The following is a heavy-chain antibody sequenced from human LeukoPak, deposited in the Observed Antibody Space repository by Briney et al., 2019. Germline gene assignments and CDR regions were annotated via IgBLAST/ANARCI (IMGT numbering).Heavy chain of an antibody. CDR1: GFTFSSYW. J-gene: IGHJ6*03. V-gene: IGHV3-74*01. CDR2: ITSDGSST. CDR3: ARAGLRLGELSLFTTLDSYDMDV. Sequence: PGGSLRLSCAASGFTFSSYWMHWVRQAPGKWLVWVSRITSDGSSTIYADSVKGRFTISRDNAKNTLYLQMNSLRAEDTAVYYCARAGLRLGELSLFTTLDSYDMDVWGKGTTVTVSS. D-gene: IGHD3-16*02.